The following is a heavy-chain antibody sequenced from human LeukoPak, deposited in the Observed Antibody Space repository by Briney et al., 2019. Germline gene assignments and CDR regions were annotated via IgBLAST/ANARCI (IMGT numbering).Heavy chain of an antibody. V-gene: IGHV3-30-3*01. CDR1: GFTFSSYA. J-gene: IGHJ4*02. CDR2: ISYDGSNK. Sequence: GGSLRLSCAASGFTFSSYAMHWVRQAPGKGLEWVAVISYDGSNKYYADSVKGRFTISRDNSENTLYLQMNSLRAEDTAVYYCARDPRYYYDSSGYDFYFDYWGQGTLVTVSS. D-gene: IGHD3-22*01. CDR3: ARDPRYYYDSSGYDFYFDY.